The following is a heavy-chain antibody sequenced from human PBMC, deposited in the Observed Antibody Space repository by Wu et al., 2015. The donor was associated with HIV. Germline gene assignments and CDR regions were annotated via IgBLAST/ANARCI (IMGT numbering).Heavy chain of an antibody. Sequence: QVQLVQSGAEVKKPGASVKVSCKASGYTFSGYFMHWVRQAPGQGLEWMGWINPNSGGTNYAQKFQGRVTMTRDTSISTAYMELSRLRSDDMAVYYCARDSDYYDTSGPNWFDPVGPGNLVTVSS. CDR3: ARDSDYYDTSGPNWFDP. V-gene: IGHV1-2*02. J-gene: IGHJ5*02. CDR1: GYTFSGYF. D-gene: IGHD3-22*01. CDR2: INPNSGGT.